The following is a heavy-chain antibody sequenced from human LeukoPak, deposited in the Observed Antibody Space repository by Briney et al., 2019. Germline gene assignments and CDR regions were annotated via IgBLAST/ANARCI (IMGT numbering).Heavy chain of an antibody. D-gene: IGHD3-10*01. CDR2: IYYSGST. J-gene: IGHJ4*02. CDR3: ARQGGSGSYIAY. Sequence: SETLSLTCTVSGGAISSDYWSWIRQPPGKGLEWIGYIYYSGSTNYNPSLKSRVTISVDTSKNQSSLKLSSVTAADTAMYYCARQGGSGSYIAYWGQGTLVTVSS. CDR1: GGAISSDY. V-gene: IGHV4-59*08.